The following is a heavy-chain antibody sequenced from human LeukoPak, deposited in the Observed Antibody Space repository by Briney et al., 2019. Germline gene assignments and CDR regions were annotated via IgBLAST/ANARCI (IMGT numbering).Heavy chain of an antibody. CDR1: GFSFISYS. J-gene: IGHJ4*02. CDR3: ARGLGGYSYGSHFDY. CDR2: ITTSSSYI. Sequence: GRSLRLSCAASGFSFISYSMNWVRQAPGKGLEWVSSITTSSSYIYYADSVKGRFTISRDNARNSLYLHMNSLRAEDTAVYYCARGLGGYSYGSHFDYWGQGTLVTVSS. V-gene: IGHV3-21*01. D-gene: IGHD5-18*01.